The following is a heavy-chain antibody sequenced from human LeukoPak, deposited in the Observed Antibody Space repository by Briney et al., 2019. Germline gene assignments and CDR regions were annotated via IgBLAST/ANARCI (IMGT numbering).Heavy chain of an antibody. CDR3: ARVTEVSPRSTARFDP. V-gene: IGHV1-69*04. CDR1: GGTFSSYA. D-gene: IGHD1-26*01. Sequence: SVKVSCKASGGTFSSYAISWVRQAPGQGVEWMGRIIPILGIANYAQKFQGRVTITADKSTSTAYMELGSLRSEDTAVYYCARVTEVSPRSTARFDPWGQGTLVTVSS. CDR2: IIPILGIA. J-gene: IGHJ5*02.